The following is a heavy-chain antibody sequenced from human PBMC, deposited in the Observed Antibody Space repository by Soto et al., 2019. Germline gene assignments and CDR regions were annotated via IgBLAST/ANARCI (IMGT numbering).Heavy chain of an antibody. J-gene: IGHJ4*02. D-gene: IGHD3-9*01. Sequence: SETLSLTCTVSGGSISSSSYYWGWIRQPPGKGLEWIASMYYSGSTYYNPPLKSRVTISVDTSKNQFSLKLSSVTAADTAVYYCARRNDILTGYYGGVFDYWGQGTLVTVSS. CDR1: GGSISSSSYY. CDR2: MYYSGST. CDR3: ARRNDILTGYYGGVFDY. V-gene: IGHV4-39*01.